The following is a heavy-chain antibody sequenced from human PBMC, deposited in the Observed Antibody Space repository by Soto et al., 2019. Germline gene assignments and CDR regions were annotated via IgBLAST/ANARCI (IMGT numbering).Heavy chain of an antibody. Sequence: SVKVSCKASGGTFSSYAISWVRQAPGQGLEWMGGIIPIFVTANYAKKFQGRVTITADESTSTAYMELSILRSEDTAVYYCARKMGYYDSSGYSLDYWGQGTLVTVSS. V-gene: IGHV1-69*13. J-gene: IGHJ4*02. CDR1: GGTFSSYA. CDR2: IIPIFVTA. CDR3: ARKMGYYDSSGYSLDY. D-gene: IGHD3-22*01.